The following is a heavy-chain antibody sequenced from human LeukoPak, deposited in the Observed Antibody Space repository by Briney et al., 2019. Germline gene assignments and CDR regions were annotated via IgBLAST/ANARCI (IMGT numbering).Heavy chain of an antibody. V-gene: IGHV3-33*06. J-gene: IGHJ4*02. CDR2: IWYDGSNK. CDR3: AKDRLHCSGGSCYSGYFDY. D-gene: IGHD2-15*01. Sequence: GGSLRLSCAASGFTFSSYGMHWVRQAPGKGLEWVAVIWYDGSNKYCADSVKGRFTISRDNSKNTLYLQMNSLRAEDTAVYYCAKDRLHCSGGSCYSGYFDYWGQGTLVTVSS. CDR1: GFTFSSYG.